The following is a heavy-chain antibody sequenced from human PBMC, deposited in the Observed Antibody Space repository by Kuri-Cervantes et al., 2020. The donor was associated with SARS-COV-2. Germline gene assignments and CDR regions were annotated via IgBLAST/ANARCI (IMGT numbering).Heavy chain of an antibody. Sequence: ESLKISCTVSGGSISSYYWSWIRQPPGKGLEWIGYIYYSGSTNYNPSLKSRVTISVDTSKNQFSLKLSSVTAADTAVYYCARGRKNVSSGAARPTRYDPWGQGTLVTVSS. V-gene: IGHV4-59*12. CDR3: ARGRKNVSSGAARPTRYDP. CDR1: GGSISSYY. J-gene: IGHJ5*02. CDR2: IYYSGST. D-gene: IGHD6-6*01.